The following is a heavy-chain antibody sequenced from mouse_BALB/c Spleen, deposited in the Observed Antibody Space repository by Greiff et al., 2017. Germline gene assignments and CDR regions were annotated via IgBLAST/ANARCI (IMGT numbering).Heavy chain of an antibody. CDR1: GFNIKDTY. V-gene: IGHV14-3*02. J-gene: IGHJ1*01. Sequence: EVQLQQSGAGLVKPGASVKLSCTASGFNIKDTYMHWVKQRPEQGLEWIGRIDPANGNTKYDPKFQGKATITADTSSNTAYLQLSSLTSEDTAVYYCARRAVADWYFDVWGAGTTVTVSS. CDR2: IDPANGNT. CDR3: ARRAVADWYFDV. D-gene: IGHD1-1*01.